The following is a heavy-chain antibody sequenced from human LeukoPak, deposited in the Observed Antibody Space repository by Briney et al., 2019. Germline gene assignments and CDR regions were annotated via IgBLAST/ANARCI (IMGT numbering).Heavy chain of an antibody. V-gene: IGHV3-7*05. Sequence: GGSLRLSCVGSGFTFSNYQMNWVRKAPGKGLEWVAKIKQDGGEKHYVDSVKGRFTISRDNAKNSLYLEMSSLSAEDTAVYYCARWFSGSGGWVLDYWGQGTLVTVPS. CDR3: ARWFSGSGGWVLDY. CDR2: IKQDGGEK. CDR1: GFTFSNYQ. D-gene: IGHD3-10*01. J-gene: IGHJ4*02.